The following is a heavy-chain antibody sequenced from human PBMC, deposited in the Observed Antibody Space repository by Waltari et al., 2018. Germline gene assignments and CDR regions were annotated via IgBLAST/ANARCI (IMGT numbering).Heavy chain of an antibody. D-gene: IGHD3-3*01. CDR1: GYSISSGYY. CDR2: IYHSGST. V-gene: IGHV4-38-2*01. CDR3: ARVYGRITIFGVVKFMDWFDP. J-gene: IGHJ5*02. Sequence: QVQLQESGPGLVKPSETLSLTCAVSGYSISSGYYWGWIRQPPGKGLEWIGSIYHSGSTYYNPSRKSRVTIAVDTSKNQFSLKLSSVTAADTAVYYCARVYGRITIFGVVKFMDWFDPWGQGTLVTVSS.